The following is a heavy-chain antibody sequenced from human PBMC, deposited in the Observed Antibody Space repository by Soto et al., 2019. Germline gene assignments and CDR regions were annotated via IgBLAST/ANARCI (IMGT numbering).Heavy chain of an antibody. D-gene: IGHD6-19*01. CDR2: ISWDGGST. CDR1: GFTFDDYT. V-gene: IGHV3-43*01. J-gene: IGHJ4*02. CDR3: AKGEAKQWLVADY. Sequence: GGSLRLSCAASGFTFDDYTMHWVRQAPGKGLEWVSLISWDGGSTYYADSVKGRFTISRDNSKNSLYLQMNSLRTEDTALYYCAKGEAKQWLVADYWGQGTLVTVSA.